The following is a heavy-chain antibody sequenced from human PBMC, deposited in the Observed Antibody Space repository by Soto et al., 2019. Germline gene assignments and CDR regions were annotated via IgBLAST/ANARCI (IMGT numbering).Heavy chain of an antibody. CDR2: IYYSGST. D-gene: IGHD6-13*01. CDR1: GGSISSYY. CDR3: ARERVSSRWYNYYGIDV. V-gene: IGHV4-59*01. J-gene: IGHJ6*02. Sequence: SETLSLTCTVSGGSISSYYWSWVRQPPGKGLEWIGYIYYSGSTNYNPSLKSRVTISVDTSKNQFSLKLSSVTAADTAVYYCARERVSSRWYNYYGIDVWGQGTTVTVSS.